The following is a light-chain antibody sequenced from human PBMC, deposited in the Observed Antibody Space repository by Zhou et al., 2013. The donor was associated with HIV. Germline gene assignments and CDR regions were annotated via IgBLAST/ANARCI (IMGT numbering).Light chain of an antibody. J-gene: IGKJ5*01. CDR1: QGISSF. V-gene: IGKV1-9*01. CDR2: AAS. Sequence: PSSLSASVGDRVTITCRASQGISSFLAWYQQKPGKAPKLLIYAASTLQSGVPSRFSGSGSGTDFTLTISSLQPDDFATYYCQQCDSYSITFGQGTRLDIK. CDR3: QQCDSYSIT.